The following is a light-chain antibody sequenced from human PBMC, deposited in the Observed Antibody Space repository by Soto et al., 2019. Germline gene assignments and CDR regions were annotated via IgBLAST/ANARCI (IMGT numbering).Light chain of an antibody. CDR1: SSDVGGYNY. CDR2: EVT. CDR3: SSYTSSHTYV. J-gene: IGLJ1*01. V-gene: IGLV2-14*01. Sequence: QSALTQPASVSGSPGQSITVCCTGTSSDVGGYNYVSWYQQHPGKAPKLMIYEVTNRPSGVSNRFSGSKSGNTASLTISGLQAEDEADYFCSSYTSSHTYVFGSGTKLTVL.